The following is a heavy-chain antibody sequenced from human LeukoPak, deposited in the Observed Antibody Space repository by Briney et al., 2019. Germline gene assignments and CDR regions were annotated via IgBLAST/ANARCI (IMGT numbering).Heavy chain of an antibody. CDR2: IWYDGSNE. D-gene: IGHD3-10*01. CDR1: GFTFSTYG. V-gene: IGHV3-33*01. J-gene: IGHJ6*02. Sequence: GGSLRLSCAASGFTFSTYGMHWVRQAPGKGLEWVAVIWYDGSNENYADSVKGRFTISKDNSKNTLHLQMNGLRVEDTAVYHCARESGHGMDVWGQGSTVTVSS. CDR3: ARESGHGMDV.